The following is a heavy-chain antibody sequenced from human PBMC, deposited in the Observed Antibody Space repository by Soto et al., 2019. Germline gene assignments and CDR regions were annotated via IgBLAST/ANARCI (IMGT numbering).Heavy chain of an antibody. V-gene: IGHV1-18*01. CDR3: ARGRYGDY. Sequence: QVHLVQSGAEVKKPGASVKVSCKGSGYGFTTYGITWVRQAPGQGLEWMAWISAHNGNTNYAQKPQGRVTGTRDTSTGTAYMELRSLRSDDTAVYYCARGRYGDYWGQGALVTVSS. CDR2: ISAHNGNT. CDR1: GYGFTTYG. D-gene: IGHD1-1*01. J-gene: IGHJ4*02.